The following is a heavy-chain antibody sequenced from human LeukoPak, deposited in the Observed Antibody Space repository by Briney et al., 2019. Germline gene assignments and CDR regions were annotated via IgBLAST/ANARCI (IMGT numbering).Heavy chain of an antibody. D-gene: IGHD5-12*01. CDR1: GGTFSSYT. CDR3: ASGWLPSHDAFDI. V-gene: IGHV1-69*02. CDR2: IIPILGIA. Sequence: SVKVSCKASGGTFSSYTISWVRQAPGQGLEWMGRIIPILGIANYAQKFQGRVTITADKSTSTAYMELSSLRSEDTAVYYCASGWLPSHDAFDILGQGTMVNVSS. J-gene: IGHJ3*02.